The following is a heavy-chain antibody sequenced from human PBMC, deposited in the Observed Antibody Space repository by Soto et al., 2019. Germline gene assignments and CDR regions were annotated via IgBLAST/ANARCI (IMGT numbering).Heavy chain of an antibody. J-gene: IGHJ4*02. CDR1: GGSISSYY. CDR2: IYFRGST. D-gene: IGHD3-22*01. V-gene: IGHV4-59*08. CDR3: AGHGMDYYDSSGYYYSPYYFDY. Sequence: SETLSLTCTVSGGSISSYYWSWIRQPPGKGLEWIGYIYFRGSTNYNPSLKSRVTISVDTSKNQFSLKLSSVTAADTAVYYCAGHGMDYYDSSGYYYSPYYFDYWGQGTLVTVS.